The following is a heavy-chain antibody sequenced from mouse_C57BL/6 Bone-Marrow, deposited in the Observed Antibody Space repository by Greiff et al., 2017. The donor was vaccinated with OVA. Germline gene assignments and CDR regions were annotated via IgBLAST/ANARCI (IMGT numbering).Heavy chain of an antibody. CDR1: GYTFPSYW. J-gene: IGHJ3*01. D-gene: IGHD2-4*01. V-gene: IGHV1-64*01. CDR2: IHPNSGST. Sequence: VQLQQPGAELVTPWSSVTLSFTSSGYTFPSYWLPCLTQSPVHALECIGMIHPNSGSTNYNEKFKSKATLTVDKSSSTAYMQLSSLTSEDSAVYYCARKNYDYLWFAYWGQGTLVTVSA. CDR3: ARKNYDYLWFAY.